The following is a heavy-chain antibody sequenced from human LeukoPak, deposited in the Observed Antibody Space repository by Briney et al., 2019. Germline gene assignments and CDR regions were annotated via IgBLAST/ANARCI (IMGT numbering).Heavy chain of an antibody. CDR3: ARGLYSIVDY. CDR2: IDYSGST. CDR1: GGSISSGGYY. Sequence: PSQTLSLTCTVSGGSISSGGYYWSWIRQHPGKGLEWMGYIDYSGSTYYNPSLKSRVTISRDTSKNQFSLKLSSVTAADTAVYHCARGLYSIVDYWGQGTLVTVSS. J-gene: IGHJ4*02. D-gene: IGHD2-8*01. V-gene: IGHV4-31*03.